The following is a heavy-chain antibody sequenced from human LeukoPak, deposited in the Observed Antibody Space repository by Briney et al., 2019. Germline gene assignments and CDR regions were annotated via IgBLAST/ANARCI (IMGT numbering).Heavy chain of an antibody. D-gene: IGHD5-12*01. CDR3: ARGVVATVGDAFDI. CDR2: INPNSGGT. V-gene: IGHV1-2*02. Sequence: ASVKVSCKPSGYTFIGSYMHWVRQAPGQGLEWMGWINPNSGGTNYAQKFQGRVTMTRDTSISTAYMELSRLRSDDTAVYYCARGVVATVGDAFDIWGQGTMVTVSS. J-gene: IGHJ3*02. CDR1: GYTFIGSY.